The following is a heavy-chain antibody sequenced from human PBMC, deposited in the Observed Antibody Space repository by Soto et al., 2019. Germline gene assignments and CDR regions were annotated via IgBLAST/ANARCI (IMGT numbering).Heavy chain of an antibody. Sequence: QPGGSLRLSCAASGLDFSSEVMCGVRQAPGKGLEWVSSISGSGRTIYHADSMRGRFAISRDNSKNSLYLQLNNLRVDDTAVYYCAKVGPSYYYGMDVWGQGTTVTVSS. V-gene: IGHV3-23*01. J-gene: IGHJ6*02. D-gene: IGHD1-26*01. CDR2: ISGSGRTI. CDR3: AKVGPSYYYGMDV. CDR1: GLDFSSEV.